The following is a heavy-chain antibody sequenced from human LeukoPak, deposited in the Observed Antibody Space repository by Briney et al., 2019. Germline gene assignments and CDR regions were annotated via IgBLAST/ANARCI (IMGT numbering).Heavy chain of an antibody. CDR1: GGSINYYY. CDR2: IYTSGNTNH. V-gene: IGHV4-4*07. J-gene: IGHJ3*02. Sequence: SETLSLTCTVSGGSINYYYWSWIRQPAGKGLEWIGHIYTSGNTNHNYNPSLKSRVSMSIDTSKNQFSLRLSSVAAADTAFYYCATYSSASDAFAIWGQGTKVTVSS. CDR3: ATYSSASDAFAI. D-gene: IGHD6-19*01.